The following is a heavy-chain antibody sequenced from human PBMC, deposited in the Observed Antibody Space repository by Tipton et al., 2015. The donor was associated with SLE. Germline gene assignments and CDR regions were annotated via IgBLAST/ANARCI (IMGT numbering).Heavy chain of an antibody. CDR1: GASITSANYS. D-gene: IGHD3/OR15-3a*01. Sequence: TLSLTCTVSGASITSANYSWTWIRQPAGKGLEWIGHTYTTGATTYNPSLKSRVTISVDTSNNQFSLKLTSATAADTAVYYCARLGYAFWTRYADYWGQGTLVTVSS. CDR3: ARLGYAFWTRYADY. V-gene: IGHV4-61*09. CDR2: TYTTGAT. J-gene: IGHJ4*02.